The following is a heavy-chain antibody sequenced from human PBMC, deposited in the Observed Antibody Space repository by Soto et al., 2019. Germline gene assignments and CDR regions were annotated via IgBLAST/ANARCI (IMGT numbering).Heavy chain of an antibody. CDR2: ISYDGSNK. D-gene: IGHD3-22*01. Sequence: PGGSLRLSCAASGFTFSSYAMHWVRQAPGKGLEWVAVISYDGSNKYYADSVKGRFTISRDNSKNTLYLQMNSLRAEDTAVYYCARDENTYYDDSSGPGRFGPWGQGTLVPVSS. J-gene: IGHJ5*02. V-gene: IGHV3-30-3*01. CDR3: ARDENTYYDDSSGPGRFGP. CDR1: GFTFSSYA.